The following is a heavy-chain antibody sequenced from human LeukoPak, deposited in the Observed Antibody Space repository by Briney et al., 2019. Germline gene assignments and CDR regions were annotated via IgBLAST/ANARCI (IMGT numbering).Heavy chain of an antibody. CDR1: GFTFSSYS. J-gene: IGHJ4*02. V-gene: IGHV3-23*01. CDR3: ARGQLKTTYYFDY. D-gene: IGHD2/OR15-2a*01. CDR2: ISDSGVNT. Sequence: GGSLRLSCAASGFTFSSYSVTWVRQCPGKGLEWVPIISDSGVNTYYADSVKGRFTISRDNSKKTLYLQMNSLRVDDTAVYYCARGQLKTTYYFDYWGQGALVTVSS.